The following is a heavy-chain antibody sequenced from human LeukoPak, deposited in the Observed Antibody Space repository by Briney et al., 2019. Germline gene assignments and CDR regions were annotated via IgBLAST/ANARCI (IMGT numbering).Heavy chain of an antibody. CDR3: ARDKGDYDTGGSLFVF. J-gene: IGHJ4*02. CDR2: IGIAGDT. D-gene: IGHD3-22*01. CDR1: GFTFSSYD. V-gene: IGHV3-13*01. Sequence: GGSLRLSCAASGFTFSSYDMHWVRQATGKGLEWVSAIGIAGDTYYLGSVKGRFTISRENVKNSLYLQMNSLRAGDTAVYYCARDKGDYDTGGSLFVFGGQGTPVTVSS.